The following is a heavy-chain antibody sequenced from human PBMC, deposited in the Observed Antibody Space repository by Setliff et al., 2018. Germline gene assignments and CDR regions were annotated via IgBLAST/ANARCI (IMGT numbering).Heavy chain of an antibody. Sequence: ASVKVSCKASGYSFRDFYMHWVRQVPGEGLEALGRIDPRDDFTVYAERFKDRLTITADTSTDTSYMEMSSLRFEDTAVYYCAIDYGPTGTPYHWGQGTPVTVSS. CDR2: IDPRDDFT. V-gene: IGHV1-69-2*01. J-gene: IGHJ4*02. CDR1: GYSFRDFY. D-gene: IGHD1-1*01. CDR3: AIDYGPTGTPYH.